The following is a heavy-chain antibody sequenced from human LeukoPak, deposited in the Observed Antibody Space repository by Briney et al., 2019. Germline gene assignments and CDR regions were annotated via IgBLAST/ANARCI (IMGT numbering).Heavy chain of an antibody. J-gene: IGHJ3*02. CDR1: GFTFSNSY. Sequence: GGSLRLSCEASGFTFSNSYMSWVRQAPGKGPGWVAIINPDGSQGSYVDSVKGRFAISRDNALNSLFLQMNSLSAEDTAVYYCARDPAYGALDIWGQGTTVTVSS. D-gene: IGHD2-21*01. V-gene: IGHV3-7*01. CDR3: ARDPAYGALDI. CDR2: INPDGSQG.